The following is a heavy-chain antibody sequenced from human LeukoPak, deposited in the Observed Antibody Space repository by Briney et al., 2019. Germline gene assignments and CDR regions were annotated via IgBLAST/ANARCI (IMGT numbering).Heavy chain of an antibody. Sequence: SDTLSLTCTVSGGSISSYYWSWIRQPAGKGLEWIGRIYTSGGTNYNPSLKSRVTMSVDTSKNQFSLKLSSVTAADTAIYYCAGTLGYSSQIDPWGQGTLVTVSS. CDR2: IYTSGGT. V-gene: IGHV4-4*07. J-gene: IGHJ5*02. CDR3: AGTLGYSSQIDP. D-gene: IGHD6-19*01. CDR1: GGSISSYY.